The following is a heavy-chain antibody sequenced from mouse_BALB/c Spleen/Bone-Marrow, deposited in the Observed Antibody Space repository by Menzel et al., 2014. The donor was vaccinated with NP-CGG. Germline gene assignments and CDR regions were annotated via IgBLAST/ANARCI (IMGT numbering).Heavy chain of an antibody. CDR1: GFNIKDTY. J-gene: IGHJ3*01. CDR3: ATGFTY. Sequence: EVQPVESGAELVKPGASVKLSCTASGFNIKDTYMHWVKQRPEQGLEWIGRIDPANGNTKYDPKFQGKATITADTSSNTAYLQLSSLTSEDTAVYYCATGFTYWGQGTLVTVSA. V-gene: IGHV14-3*02. CDR2: IDPANGNT.